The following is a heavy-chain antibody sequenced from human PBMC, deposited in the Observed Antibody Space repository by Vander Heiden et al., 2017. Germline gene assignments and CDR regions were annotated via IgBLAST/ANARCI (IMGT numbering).Heavy chain of an antibody. CDR3: AKEVADIVVVPVPLVSYYGMDV. Sequence: QVQLVESGGGVVQPGRSLRLSCAASGFTFSTYGMHRLRQAPGKGLEWVAVISYDGSNKYYADSVKGRFTISRDNSKNTLYLQMNSLRAEDTAVYYCAKEVADIVVVPVPLVSYYGMDVWGQGTTVTVSS. CDR1: GFTFSTYG. D-gene: IGHD2-2*01. CDR2: ISYDGSNK. J-gene: IGHJ6*02. V-gene: IGHV3-30*18.